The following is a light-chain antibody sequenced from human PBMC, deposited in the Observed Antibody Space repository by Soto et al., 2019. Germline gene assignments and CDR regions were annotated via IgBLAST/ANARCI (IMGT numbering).Light chain of an antibody. CDR1: SSDVGSYDF. CDR3: SSFSSSPVRDV. Sequence: QSVLTQPASVSGSPGQSITMSCTGTSSDVGSYDFVSWYQQHPGKAPKLLIYEVSNRPSGVSARFSGSKSDNTASLTISGLQAAEEADYFCSSFSSSPVRDVFGSGTKLTVL. V-gene: IGLV2-14*01. J-gene: IGLJ1*01. CDR2: EVS.